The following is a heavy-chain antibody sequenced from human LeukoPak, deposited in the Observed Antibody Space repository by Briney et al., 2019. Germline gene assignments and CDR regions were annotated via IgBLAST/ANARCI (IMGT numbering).Heavy chain of an antibody. V-gene: IGHV4-59*08. J-gene: IGHJ4*02. CDR3: ARLSRYSYGYLDY. CDR1: GGSIRSHY. CDR2: IYYSGST. Sequence: SETLSLTCTVSGGSIRSHYWSWIRQPPGKGLEWIGYIYYSGSTNYNPSLKSRVTISLDTSKNQFSLKLSSVTAADTAVYYCARLSRYSYGYLDYWGQGTLVTVSS. D-gene: IGHD5-18*01.